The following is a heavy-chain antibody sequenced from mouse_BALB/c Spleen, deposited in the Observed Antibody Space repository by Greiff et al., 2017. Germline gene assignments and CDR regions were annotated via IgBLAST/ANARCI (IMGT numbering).Heavy chain of an antibody. D-gene: IGHD2-14*01. CDR3: ARGYYRYDFAY. J-gene: IGHJ3*01. Sequence: QVQLQQSGPGLVAPSQSLSITCTVSGFSLTSYGVHWVRQPPGKGLEWLGVIWAGGSTNYNSALMSRLSISKDNSKSQVFLKMNSLQTDDTAMYYCARGYYRYDFAYWGQGTLVTVSA. V-gene: IGHV2-9*02. CDR1: GFSLTSYG. CDR2: IWAGGST.